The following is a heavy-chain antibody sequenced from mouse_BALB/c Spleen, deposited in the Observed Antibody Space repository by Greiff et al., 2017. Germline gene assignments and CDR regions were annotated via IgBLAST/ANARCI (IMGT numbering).Heavy chain of an antibody. J-gene: IGHJ4*01. D-gene: IGHD2-3*01. V-gene: IGHV5-6-5*01. CDR1: GFTFSSYA. CDR2: ISSGGST. CDR3: ARGYDGYYDAMDY. Sequence: DVQLVESGGGLVKPGGSLKLSCAASGFTFSSYAMSWVRQTPEKRLEWVASISSGGSTYYPDSVKGRFTISRDNARNILYLQMSSLRSEDTAMYYCARGYDGYYDAMDYWGQGTSVTVSS.